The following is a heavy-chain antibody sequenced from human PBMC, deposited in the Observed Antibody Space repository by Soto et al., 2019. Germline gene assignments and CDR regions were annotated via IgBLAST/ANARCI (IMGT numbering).Heavy chain of an antibody. Sequence: QITLKESGPTLVKPTQTLTLTCTFSGFSLSTSGVAVGWIRQPPGKALEWLALIYWDEDKRCGPSLKSRRTLTNDTSKDQVVLTMPNVAPVDTATYYCARKSDYGQNWFDPWGQGTLVTVSS. J-gene: IGHJ5*02. V-gene: IGHV2-5*05. CDR1: GFSLSTSGVA. CDR2: IYWDEDK. CDR3: ARKSDYGQNWFDP. D-gene: IGHD3-10*01.